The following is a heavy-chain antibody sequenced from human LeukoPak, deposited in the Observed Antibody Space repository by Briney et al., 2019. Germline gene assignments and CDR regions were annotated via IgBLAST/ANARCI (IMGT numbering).Heavy chain of an antibody. Sequence: GGSLRLSCGASGFTFTTHWIHWVRQAPGKGLVWVSRIKPDGSDTNYADSVKGRFTISRDNSKNTLYLQMNSLRAEDTAVYYCARDAHLRRAALRYFDLWGRGTLVTVSS. CDR3: ARDAHLRRAALRYFDL. V-gene: IGHV3-74*01. J-gene: IGHJ2*01. CDR1: GFTFTTHW. CDR2: IKPDGSDT. D-gene: IGHD6-13*01.